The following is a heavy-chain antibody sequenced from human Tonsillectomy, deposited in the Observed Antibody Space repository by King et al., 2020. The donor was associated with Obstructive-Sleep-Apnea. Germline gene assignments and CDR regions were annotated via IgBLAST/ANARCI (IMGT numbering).Heavy chain of an antibody. CDR2: IYYSGST. J-gene: IGHJ4*02. Sequence: QLQESGPGLVKPSETLSLTCTVSGGSISSSSYYWVWIRQPPGKGLEWIGSIYYSGSTYYNPSLKSRVTISVDTSKNQFSLTLSSVTAADTAVYYCARRYQGLYSSSWYFDYWGQGTLVTVSS. CDR1: GGSISSSSYY. D-gene: IGHD6-13*01. V-gene: IGHV4-39*07. CDR3: ARRYQGLYSSSWYFDY.